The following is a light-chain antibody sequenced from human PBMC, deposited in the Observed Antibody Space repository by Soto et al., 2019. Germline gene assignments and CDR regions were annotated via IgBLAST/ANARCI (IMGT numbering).Light chain of an antibody. CDR2: DAS. V-gene: IGKV3-11*01. J-gene: IGKJ1*01. Sequence: DIVLTQSPATLSLSPGKIATLSCRASQSIGLAIAWYQHKPGQAPRLLIFDASQRATGIPARFRGSGSGTDFTLSISSLEPEDFAVYYCQQYYNGPPWTFGQGTKVDIK. CDR1: QSIGLA. CDR3: QQYYNGPPWT.